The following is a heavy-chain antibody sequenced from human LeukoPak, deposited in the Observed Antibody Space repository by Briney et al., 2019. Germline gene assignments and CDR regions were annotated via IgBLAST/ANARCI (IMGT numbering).Heavy chain of an antibody. Sequence: PGGSLRLSCAASGFTFSNAWMSWVRQAPGKGLEWVGRIKSKTDGGTTGYAAPVKGRYTISRDDSKNTLYLQMNSLKTEDTAVYYCTTVRGSYGGYYFDYWGQGTLVTVSS. CDR1: GFTFSNAW. CDR2: IKSKTDGGTT. V-gene: IGHV3-15*01. CDR3: TTVRGSYGGYYFDY. D-gene: IGHD1-26*01. J-gene: IGHJ4*02.